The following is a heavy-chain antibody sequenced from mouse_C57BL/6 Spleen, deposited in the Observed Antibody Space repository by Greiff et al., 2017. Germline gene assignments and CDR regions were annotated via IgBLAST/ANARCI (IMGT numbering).Heavy chain of an antibody. CDR1: GYTFTSYW. CDR2: INPSSGYT. CDR3: ARRGYEAYAMDY. J-gene: IGHJ4*01. V-gene: IGHV1-7*01. D-gene: IGHD2-2*01. Sequence: QVQLQQSGAELAKPGASVKLSCKASGYTFTSYWMPWVKQRPGQGLEWIGYINPSSGYTKYNQKFKDKATLTADKASSAAYMQRSSLTYEYSAVYYCARRGYEAYAMDYLGQGTTVTVSS.